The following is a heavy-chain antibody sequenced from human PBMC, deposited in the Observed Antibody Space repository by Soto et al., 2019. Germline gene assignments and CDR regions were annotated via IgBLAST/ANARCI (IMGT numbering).Heavy chain of an antibody. J-gene: IGHJ4*02. D-gene: IGHD6-13*01. V-gene: IGHV1-3*01. Sequence: QVPLVQSGAEVKKPGASVKVSCKASGYTFTSYAMHWVRQAPGQRLEWMGWINAGNGNTKYSQKFQGRVTITRDTSASTAYMELSSLRSEDTAVYYCARVARVAAAPDYWGQGTLVTVSS. CDR1: GYTFTSYA. CDR3: ARVARVAAAPDY. CDR2: INAGNGNT.